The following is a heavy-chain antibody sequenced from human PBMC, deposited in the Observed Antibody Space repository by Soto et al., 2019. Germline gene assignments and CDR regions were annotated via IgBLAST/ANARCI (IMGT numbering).Heavy chain of an antibody. CDR1: GFTFSSYS. Sequence: PGGSLRLSCAASGFTFSSYSMSWVRQAPWKGLEWVSAISGSGGSTYYADSVKGRFTISRDNSKNTLYLQMNSLRAEDTAVYYCAKMEREPATRRTSHDYFQHWGQGTLVTVSS. CDR3: AKMEREPATRRTSHDYFQH. J-gene: IGHJ1*01. D-gene: IGHD1-26*01. V-gene: IGHV3-23*01. CDR2: ISGSGGST.